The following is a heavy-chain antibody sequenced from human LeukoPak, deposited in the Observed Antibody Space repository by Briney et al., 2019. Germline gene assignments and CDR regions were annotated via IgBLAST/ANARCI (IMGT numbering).Heavy chain of an antibody. J-gene: IGHJ4*02. CDR1: GYTFTGYY. Sequence: ASVNVSCKASGYTFTGYYMHWVRQAPGQGLEWMGWISAYNGNTNYAQKLQGRVTMTTDTSTSTAYMELRSLRSDDTAVYYCARERYSSGWGYFDYWGQGTLVTVSS. CDR2: ISAYNGNT. D-gene: IGHD6-19*01. CDR3: ARERYSSGWGYFDY. V-gene: IGHV1-18*04.